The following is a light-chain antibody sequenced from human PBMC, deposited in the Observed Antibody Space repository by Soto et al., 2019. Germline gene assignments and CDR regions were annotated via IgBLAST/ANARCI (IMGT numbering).Light chain of an antibody. CDR1: QGIRND. Sequence: AIQMTQSPSSLSASVGDRVTITCRASQGIRNDLGWYQQKPGKAPKLLIFAASTLQSGVPSRFSGSGSGTDFTLTISSLQPEDFATYYCQQYVNYPWTFGPGTKVDIK. J-gene: IGKJ1*01. CDR3: QQYVNYPWT. CDR2: AAS. V-gene: IGKV1-6*01.